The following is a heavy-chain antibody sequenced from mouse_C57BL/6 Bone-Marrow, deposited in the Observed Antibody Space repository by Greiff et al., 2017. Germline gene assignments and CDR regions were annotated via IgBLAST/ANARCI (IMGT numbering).Heavy chain of an antibody. CDR1: GYTFTSYG. D-gene: IGHD2-4*01. V-gene: IGHV1-81*01. J-gene: IGHJ1*03. Sequence: VQLQQSGAELARPGASVKLSCKASGYTFTSYGISWVKQRTGQGLEWIGEIYPRSGNTYYNEKFKGMATLTADKSSSTAYMELRSLTSEDSAVXFCARLRLRRSWYFDVWGTGTTVTVSS. CDR2: IYPRSGNT. CDR3: ARLRLRRSWYFDV.